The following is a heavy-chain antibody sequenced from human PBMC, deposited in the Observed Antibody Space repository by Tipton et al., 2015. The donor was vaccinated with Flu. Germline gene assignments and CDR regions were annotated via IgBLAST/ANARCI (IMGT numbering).Heavy chain of an antibody. Sequence: QVQLVQSGAEVKKTGASVKVSCKAPAHIFIGYYIHWVRQAPGQGLEWLGRINPNSGGTNYAQKFKGRLTLTRDTSINTVYMELSRLRSDDTAEYYCASGPSTWGQGTLVTVSS. J-gene: IGHJ5*02. V-gene: IGHV1-2*06. CDR3: ASGPST. CDR1: AHIFIGYY. CDR2: INPNSGGT.